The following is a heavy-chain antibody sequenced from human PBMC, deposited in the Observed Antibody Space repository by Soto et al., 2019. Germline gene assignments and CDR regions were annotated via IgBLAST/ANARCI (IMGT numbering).Heavy chain of an antibody. J-gene: IGHJ4*02. V-gene: IGHV3-21*01. CDR2: ISSSSSYI. CDR3: ARGSVAVAGTYY. D-gene: IGHD6-19*01. CDR1: GFTFSSYS. Sequence: GGCLRLSCAASGFTFSSYSMNWVRQAPGKGLEWVSSISSSSSYIYYADSVKGRFTISRDNAKNSLYLQMNSLRAEDTAVYYCARGSVAVAGTYYWGQGTLVTVSS.